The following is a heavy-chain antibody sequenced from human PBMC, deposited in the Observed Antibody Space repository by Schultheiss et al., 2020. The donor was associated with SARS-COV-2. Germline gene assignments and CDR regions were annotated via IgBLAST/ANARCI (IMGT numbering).Heavy chain of an antibody. CDR1: GYTFTSYD. D-gene: IGHD1-1*01. J-gene: IGHJ5*02. CDR3: ARAPSFGWTGTTYCFDP. CDR2: MNPHSGNT. V-gene: IGHV1-8*01. Sequence: ASVKVSCKASGYTFTSYDINWVRQATGQGLEWVGWMNPHSGNTGYAQKFQGRVTMTRNTSISTAYMELSSLRSEDTAVYYCARAPSFGWTGTTYCFDPWGQGTLVTVSS.